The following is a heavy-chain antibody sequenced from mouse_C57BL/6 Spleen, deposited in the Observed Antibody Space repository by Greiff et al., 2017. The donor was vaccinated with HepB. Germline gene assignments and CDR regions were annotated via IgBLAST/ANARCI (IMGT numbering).Heavy chain of an antibody. CDR3: ARATVVPSYYFDY. V-gene: IGHV7-3*01. Sequence: EVKLMESGGGLVQPGGSLSLSCAASGFTFTDYYMSWVRQPPGKALEWLGFIRNKANGYTTEYSASVKGRFTISRDNSQSILYLQMNALRAEDSATYYCARATVVPSYYFDYWGQGTTLTVSS. CDR1: GFTFTDYY. CDR2: IRNKANGYTT. D-gene: IGHD1-1*01. J-gene: IGHJ2*01.